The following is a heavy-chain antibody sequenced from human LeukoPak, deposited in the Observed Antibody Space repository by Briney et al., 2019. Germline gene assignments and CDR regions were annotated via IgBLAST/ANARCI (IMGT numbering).Heavy chain of an antibody. Sequence: SETLSLTCTVSGGSISSYYWSWIRQPAGKGLEWIGRIYTSGSTNYNPSLKSRVTMSVDTSKNQFSLKLSSVTAADTAVYYCARDSERYYDILTGYQAPYYYYGMDVWGQGTTVTVSS. CDR1: GGSISSYY. CDR2: IYTSGST. D-gene: IGHD3-9*01. V-gene: IGHV4-4*07. CDR3: ARDSERYYDILTGYQAPYYYYGMDV. J-gene: IGHJ6*02.